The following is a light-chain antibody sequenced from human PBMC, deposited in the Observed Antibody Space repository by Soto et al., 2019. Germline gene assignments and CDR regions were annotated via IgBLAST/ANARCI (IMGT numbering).Light chain of an antibody. CDR3: QQYNNWPYT. CDR1: QSVSSV. V-gene: IGKV3-15*01. CDR2: GAS. Sequence: EIVMTQSPATLSVSPGERATLSCRASQSVSSVLAWYQQKPGQAPRLLIYGASTRATGIPARFSGSGSGTEFTLTISSLQSEDFAVYYCQQYNNWPYTFGQGTKLEIK. J-gene: IGKJ2*01.